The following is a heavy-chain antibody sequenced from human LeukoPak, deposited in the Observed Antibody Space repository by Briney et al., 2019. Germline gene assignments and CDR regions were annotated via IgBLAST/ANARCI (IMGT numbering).Heavy chain of an antibody. D-gene: IGHD3-10*02. J-gene: IGHJ5*02. CDR2: IYSGGST. Sequence: GGSLRLSCAASGFTVSSNYMSWVRQAPGKGLEWVSVIYSGGSTYYADSVKGRFTISRDNSKNTLYLQMNRLRAEDTAVYYCARSVFGINWFDPWGQGTLVTVSS. CDR1: GFTVSSNY. V-gene: IGHV3-53*01. CDR3: ARSVFGINWFDP.